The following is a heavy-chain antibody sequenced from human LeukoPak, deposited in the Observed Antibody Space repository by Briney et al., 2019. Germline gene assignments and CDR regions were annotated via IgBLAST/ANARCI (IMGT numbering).Heavy chain of an antibody. D-gene: IGHD3-16*01. CDR3: ARDLGGGPLHSH. Sequence: ASVEVSCKASGYTFTSYGISWVRQAPGQGLEWVGWISAYNGNTNYAQKLQGRVTMTTDTSTSTAYMELRSLRSDDTAVYYCARDLGGGPLHSHWGQGTLVTVSS. CDR1: GYTFTSYG. CDR2: ISAYNGNT. J-gene: IGHJ4*02. V-gene: IGHV1-18*01.